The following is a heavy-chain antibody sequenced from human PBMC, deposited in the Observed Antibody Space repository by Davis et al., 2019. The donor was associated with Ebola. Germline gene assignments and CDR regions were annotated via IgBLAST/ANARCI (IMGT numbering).Heavy chain of an antibody. D-gene: IGHD6-13*01. CDR3: SSWVSSHFDF. CDR1: GFTFSSYG. Sequence: GESLKISCAASGFTFSSYGMSWVRQAPGKGLEWVSAISGSGGSTHYGDSVKGRFTISRDNSKNTLFLQMDSLRPEDKAMYYCSSWVSSHFDFWGRGTLVTVSS. J-gene: IGHJ4*02. V-gene: IGHV3-23*01. CDR2: ISGSGGST.